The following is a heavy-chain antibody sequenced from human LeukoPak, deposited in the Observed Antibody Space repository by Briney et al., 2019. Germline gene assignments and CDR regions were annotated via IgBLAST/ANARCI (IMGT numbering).Heavy chain of an antibody. Sequence: GGSLRLSCAASGFTFSSYGMHWVRQAPGKGLEWVAVIWYVGSNKYYADSVKGRFTISRDNSKNTLYLQMNSLRAEDTAVYYCARVAGDYGEYFDYWGQGTLVTVSS. D-gene: IGHD4-17*01. CDR2: IWYVGSNK. CDR3: ARVAGDYGEYFDY. CDR1: GFTFSSYG. V-gene: IGHV3-33*01. J-gene: IGHJ4*02.